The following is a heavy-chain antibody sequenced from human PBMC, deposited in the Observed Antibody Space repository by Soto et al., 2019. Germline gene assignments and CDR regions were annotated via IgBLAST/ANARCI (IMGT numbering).Heavy chain of an antibody. CDR2: IYWDDDK. CDR3: AHIVVAGLGYYFDY. J-gene: IGHJ4*02. CDR1: GFSLSSTRMA. D-gene: IGHD6-19*01. V-gene: IGHV2-5*02. Sequence: ITLKESGPTLVKPTQTLTLTCTFSGFSLSSTRMAVGWIRHPPGKALEWLALIYWDDDKRYSPFLNSRLTITKDTSKNQVVLTMSNIDPLDTARYYCAHIVVAGLGYYFDYWGQGTLVTVSS.